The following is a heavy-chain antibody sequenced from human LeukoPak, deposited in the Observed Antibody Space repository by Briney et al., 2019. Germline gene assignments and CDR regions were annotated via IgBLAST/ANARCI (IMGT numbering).Heavy chain of an antibody. CDR1: GGSISSDSYY. D-gene: IGHD4-17*01. CDR2: IYTSGST. CDR3: ASGYGDRNYYYYYYMDV. Sequence: SQTLSLTCTVSGGSISSDSYYWSWSRQPAGRGLEWIGRIYTSGSTNYNPSLKSRVTISVDTSKNQFSLKLSSVTAADTAVYYCASGYGDRNYYYYYYMDVWGKGTTVTVSS. J-gene: IGHJ6*03. V-gene: IGHV4-61*02.